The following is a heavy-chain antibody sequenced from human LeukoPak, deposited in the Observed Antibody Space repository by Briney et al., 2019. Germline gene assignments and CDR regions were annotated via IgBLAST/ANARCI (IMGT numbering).Heavy chain of an antibody. D-gene: IGHD4-11*01. V-gene: IGHV3-7*05. CDR3: TREYLTVSYFDY. J-gene: IGHJ4*02. CDR2: IKQDGSEK. Sequence: ETLSLTCTVSGAXISSHYCSWIRQPPGKGLEWVANIKQDGSEKYYVDSVKGRFTISRDNAKNSLFLQMNSLRGEDTAVYYCTREYLTVSYFDYWGQGTLVTVSS. CDR1: GAXISSHY.